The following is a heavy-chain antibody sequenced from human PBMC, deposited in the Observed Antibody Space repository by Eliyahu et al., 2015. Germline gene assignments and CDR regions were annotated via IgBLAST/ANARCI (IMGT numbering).Heavy chain of an antibody. CDR1: GGSISSGVYY. CDR3: ARGVYDFWSGFPSFDY. Sequence: QVQLQESGPGLVKPSQTLSLTCTVSGGSISSGVYYWSWIRQPPGKGLEWIGYIYYSGSTYYNPSLKSRVTISVDTSKNQFSLKLSSVTAADTAVYYCARGVYDFWSGFPSFDYWGQGTLVTVSS. J-gene: IGHJ4*02. CDR2: IYYSGST. D-gene: IGHD3-3*01. V-gene: IGHV4-30-4*01.